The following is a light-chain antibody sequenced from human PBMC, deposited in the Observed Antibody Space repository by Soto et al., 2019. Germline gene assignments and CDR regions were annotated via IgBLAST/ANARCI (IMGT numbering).Light chain of an antibody. V-gene: IGLV2-11*01. J-gene: IGLJ3*02. CDR2: DVN. Sequence: QSVLTQPRSVSGSPGQSVTLSCTGTSSDVGTYNYVSCYQHHPGKAPTVVIYDVNKRPSGVPDRFSGSKSGNMASLTISELQTEDEADYYCCSYAGTYTWVFGGGTKLTVL. CDR3: CSYAGTYTWV. CDR1: SSDVGTYNY.